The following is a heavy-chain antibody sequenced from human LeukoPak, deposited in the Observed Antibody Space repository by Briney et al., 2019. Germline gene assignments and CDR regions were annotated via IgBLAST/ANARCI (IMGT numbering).Heavy chain of an antibody. CDR2: IYYSGST. V-gene: IGHV4-61*01. CDR3: ARDNALTGAYYYYYYGMGV. J-gene: IGHJ6*04. Sequence: SETLSLTCTVSGGSVSSGSYYWSWIRQPPGKGLEWIGYIYYSGSTNYNPSLKSRVTISVDTSKNQFSLKLSSVTAADTAVYYCARDNALTGAYYYYYYGMGVWGKGTTVTVSS. D-gene: IGHD3-9*01. CDR1: GGSVSSGSYY.